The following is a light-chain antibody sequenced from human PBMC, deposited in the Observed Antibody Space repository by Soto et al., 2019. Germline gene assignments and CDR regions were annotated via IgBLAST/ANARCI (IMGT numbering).Light chain of an antibody. V-gene: IGKV3-20*01. Sequence: EIVLTQSPGTLSLSPGERATLSCRAIQSVSSSYLAWYQQKPGQAPRLLIYGASYRATGIPDRFSGRGSGTDFTLTISRLEPEDFAVYYCQQYDDSLSSFTFGQGTNLQIE. CDR3: QQYDDSLSSFT. CDR1: QSVSSSY. CDR2: GAS. J-gene: IGKJ2*01.